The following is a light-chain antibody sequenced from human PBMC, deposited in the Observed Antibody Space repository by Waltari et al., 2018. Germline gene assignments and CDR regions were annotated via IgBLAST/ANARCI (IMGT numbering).Light chain of an antibody. CDR2: AAS. CDR1: ENIKTS. J-gene: IGKJ1*01. V-gene: IGKV1-39*01. CDR3: QQSDTSSRT. Sequence: HLTQSPATLSASVGGRVVLTCRSNENIKTSLTWYRQRPNRAPALLIYAASYLFTGVPPRFSGTASGTEFTLTINDLQPEDFATYFWQQSDTSSRTFGRGTKVE.